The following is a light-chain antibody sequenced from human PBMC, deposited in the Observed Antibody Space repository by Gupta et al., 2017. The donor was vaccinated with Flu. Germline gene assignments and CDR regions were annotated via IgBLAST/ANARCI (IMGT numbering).Light chain of an antibody. CDR1: SGINVDTYR. Sequence: QAVLTQPSSLSASPGASAGLTCTLRSGINVDTYRIYWYQQKPGSPPQYLLRYKSDSDKVQGSGVPSRFSGSKEASANAGILLISGLQSEDEADYYCVIWHNSAWVFGGGTKLTVL. V-gene: IGLV5-45*03. CDR2: YKSDSDK. J-gene: IGLJ3*02. CDR3: VIWHNSAWV.